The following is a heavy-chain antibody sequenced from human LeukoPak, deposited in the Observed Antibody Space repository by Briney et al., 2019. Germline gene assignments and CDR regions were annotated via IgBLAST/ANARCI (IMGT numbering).Heavy chain of an antibody. CDR1: GFTFSSYW. CDR3: VRDGVTYYNDKGFGY. D-gene: IGHD3-22*01. Sequence: GGSLILSCAASGFTFSSYWMSWVRQAPGKGLEWVANIKVDGSKKYYVDSVKGRFTISRDNAKNSLYLQMNSLRAEDTAVYYCVRDGVTYYNDKGFGYWGQGTLVTVSS. J-gene: IGHJ4*02. V-gene: IGHV3-7*01. CDR2: IKVDGSKK.